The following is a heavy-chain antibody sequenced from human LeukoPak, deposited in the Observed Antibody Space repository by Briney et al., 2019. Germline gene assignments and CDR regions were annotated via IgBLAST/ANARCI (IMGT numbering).Heavy chain of an antibody. J-gene: IGHJ4*02. CDR1: GYTFTSYA. D-gene: IGHD7-27*01. CDR3: ARDTRRANWVGIDY. V-gene: IGHV1-3*01. CDR2: INAGNGNT. Sequence: ASVKVSCKASGYTFTSYAMHWVRQAPGQRLEWMGWINAGNGNTKYSQKFQGRVTITRDTSASTAYMELSSLRSEDTAVYYCARDTRRANWVGIDYWGQGTLVTVSS.